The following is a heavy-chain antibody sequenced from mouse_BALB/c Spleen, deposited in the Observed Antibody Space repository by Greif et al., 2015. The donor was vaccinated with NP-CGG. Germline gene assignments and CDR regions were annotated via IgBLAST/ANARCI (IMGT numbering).Heavy chain of an antibody. J-gene: IGHJ3*01. CDR3: AREGYYGSGWFAY. Sequence: EVQLQQSGPELVKPGAPVKMSCKASGYTFTSYVMHWVKQKPGQGLEWIGYINPYSDGTKYNEKFKGKATLTSDKSSSTAYMELSSLTSEDSAVYYCAREGYYGSGWFAYWGQGTLVTVSA. CDR2: INPYSDGT. D-gene: IGHD1-1*01. V-gene: IGHV1-14*01. CDR1: GYTFTSYV.